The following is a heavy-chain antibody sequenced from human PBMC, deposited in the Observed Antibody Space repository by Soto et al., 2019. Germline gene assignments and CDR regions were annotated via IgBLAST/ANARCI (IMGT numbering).Heavy chain of an antibody. V-gene: IGHV4-59*02. J-gene: IGHJ5*02. CDR1: SSSVTSHR. Sequence: SETLSLSCFFSSSSVTSHRWSWMRHFPGRGLEXIAYTSYTWNTHYNPSLHVRVTISLDTSKNQLSLKLTSMTAAEKAVYYCARDMHAGFNHYFDPWGQGTLVTVSS. CDR3: ARDMHAGFNHYFDP. D-gene: IGHD1-26*01. CDR2: TSYTWNT.